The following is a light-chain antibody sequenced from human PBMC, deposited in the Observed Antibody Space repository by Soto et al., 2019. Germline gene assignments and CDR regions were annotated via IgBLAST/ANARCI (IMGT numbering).Light chain of an antibody. CDR2: GAS. J-gene: IGKJ1*01. V-gene: IGKV1-5*03. CDR1: QSTSSW. Sequence: TQSPGTLSLSPGERATLFCRASQSTSSWVAWYQQRPGKPPKLVIYGASTLERGVPSRFSGSGSGTEFTLTIAGLQPDDFATYYCQHYKPYKTFGQGTKVDIK. CDR3: QHYKPYKT.